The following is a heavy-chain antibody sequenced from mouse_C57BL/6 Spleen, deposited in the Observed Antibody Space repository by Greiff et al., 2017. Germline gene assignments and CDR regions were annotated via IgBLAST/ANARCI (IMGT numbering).Heavy chain of an antibody. V-gene: IGHV3-6*01. CDR2: ISYDGSN. Sequence: VQLKESGPGLVKPSQSLSLTCSVTGYSITSGYYWNWIRQFPGNKLEWMGYISYDGSNNYNPSLKNRISITRDTSKNQFFLKLNSVTTEDTATYYCAREKNDYPFAYWGQGTLVTVSA. D-gene: IGHD2-4*01. J-gene: IGHJ3*01. CDR1: GYSITSGYY. CDR3: AREKNDYPFAY.